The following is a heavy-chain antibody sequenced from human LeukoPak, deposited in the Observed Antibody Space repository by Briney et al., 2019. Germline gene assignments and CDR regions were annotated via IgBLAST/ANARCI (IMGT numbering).Heavy chain of an antibody. D-gene: IGHD4/OR15-4a*01. CDR1: GFTVSDNY. CDR3: ARGGALDI. Sequence: PGGSLRLSCAASGFTVSDNYMTWVRQAPGKGLEWVSLISNGGNTYYEDSVKGRLTISRDIPQNMLYLQMNSLRAEDTAVYYCARGGALDIWGQGTMVIVS. J-gene: IGHJ3*02. V-gene: IGHV3-53*01. CDR2: ISNGGNT.